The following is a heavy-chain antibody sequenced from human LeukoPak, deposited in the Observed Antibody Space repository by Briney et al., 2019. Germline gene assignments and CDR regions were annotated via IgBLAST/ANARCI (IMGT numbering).Heavy chain of an antibody. Sequence: SETLSLTCIVSGGSISSYDWSWIRQPPGKGLEWIGYIYYTGRINYNPSLKSRVTMSVDTPKNQFSLKLSSMTAADTAVYYCVRVGGSPLGALDIWGQGTMVIVSS. D-gene: IGHD1-14*01. J-gene: IGHJ3*02. V-gene: IGHV4-59*01. CDR2: IYYTGRI. CDR1: GGSISSYD. CDR3: VRVGGSPLGALDI.